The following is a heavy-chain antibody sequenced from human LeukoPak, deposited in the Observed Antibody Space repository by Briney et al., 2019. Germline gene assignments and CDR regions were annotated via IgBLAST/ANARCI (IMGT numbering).Heavy chain of an antibody. CDR3: ARDPAGPGDWYFDL. CDR2: IHRGGST. Sequence: GGSLRLSCAASGFTVSSNYMNWARQAPEKGLEWVSVIHRGGSTYYADSVKGRFTISRDNSKNTLYLQMNSLRVEDTAVYYCARDPAGPGDWYFDLWGRGTLVTVSS. J-gene: IGHJ2*01. V-gene: IGHV3-53*01. CDR1: GFTVSSNY.